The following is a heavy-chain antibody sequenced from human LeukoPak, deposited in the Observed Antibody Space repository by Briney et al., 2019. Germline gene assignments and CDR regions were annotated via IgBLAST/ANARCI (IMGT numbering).Heavy chain of an antibody. CDR3: AREGYSNYVYFDY. CDR2: INTDGRST. D-gene: IGHD4-11*01. J-gene: IGHJ4*02. V-gene: IGHV3-74*01. CDR1: GFTFSSYW. Sequence: GGSLRLSCAASGFTFSSYWMHWVRQAPGKGLVWVSRINTDGRSTSYADSVKGRFTISRDNAKNTLYLQMNSLRAEDTAVYYCAREGYSNYVYFDYWGQGTLVTVSS.